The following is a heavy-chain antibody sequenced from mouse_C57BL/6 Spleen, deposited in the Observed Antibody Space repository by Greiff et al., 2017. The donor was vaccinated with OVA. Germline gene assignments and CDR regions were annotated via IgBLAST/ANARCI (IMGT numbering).Heavy chain of an antibody. CDR2: INPNNGGT. J-gene: IGHJ3*01. Sequence: EVQLQQSGPELVKPGASVKISCKASGYTFTDYYMNWVKQSHGKSLEWIGDINPNNGGTSYNQKFKGKATLTVDKSSSTAYMELRSLASEDSAVYYCANLPLNARGVARGFAYWGQGTLVTVSA. CDR1: GYTFTDYY. D-gene: IGHD1-1*01. CDR3: ANLPLNARGVARGFAY. V-gene: IGHV1-26*01.